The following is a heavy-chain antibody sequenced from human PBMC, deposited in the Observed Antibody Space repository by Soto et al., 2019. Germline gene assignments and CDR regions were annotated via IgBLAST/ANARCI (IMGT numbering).Heavy chain of an antibody. CDR2: INPNSGGT. V-gene: IGHV1-2*02. D-gene: IGHD3-22*01. Sequence: GASLKVSCKDSGYTFTGYYMHWVRQAPGQGLEWMGWINPNSGGTNYAQKFQGRVTMTRDTSISTAYMELSRLRSDDTAVYYCARSYYDSSGYTYNWFDPWGPGTLVTVSS. CDR1: GYTFTGYY. CDR3: ARSYYDSSGYTYNWFDP. J-gene: IGHJ5*02.